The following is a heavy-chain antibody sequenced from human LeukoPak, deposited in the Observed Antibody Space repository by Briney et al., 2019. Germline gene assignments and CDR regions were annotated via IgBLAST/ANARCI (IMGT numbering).Heavy chain of an antibody. CDR1: GFTFSSSW. Sequence: GGSLRLSCAVSGFTFSSSWMTWVRQAPGKGLEWVATMNSDGGQKSYVDSVKGRFTISRDNAKNSLYLQMNSLRAEDTAVYYCARNYAYNHFDYWGQGALVTVSS. D-gene: IGHD5-24*01. J-gene: IGHJ4*02. CDR3: ARNYAYNHFDY. CDR2: MNSDGGQK. V-gene: IGHV3-7*01.